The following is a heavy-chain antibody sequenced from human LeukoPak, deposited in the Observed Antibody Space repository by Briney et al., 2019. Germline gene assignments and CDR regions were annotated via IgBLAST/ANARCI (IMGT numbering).Heavy chain of an antibody. J-gene: IGHJ3*02. V-gene: IGHV1-18*01. CDR1: GYSFINHG. CDR2: ISASNGDT. Sequence: VASVRVSCKASGYSFINHGISWVRQAPGQGLEWMGWISASNGDTKYAQKYQGRVTMTTDTSASTACMELTRLRSDDTAVYFCARDSRWLQLRTYGAFDIWGQGTMVAVSS. CDR3: ARDSRWLQLRTYGAFDI. D-gene: IGHD5-24*01.